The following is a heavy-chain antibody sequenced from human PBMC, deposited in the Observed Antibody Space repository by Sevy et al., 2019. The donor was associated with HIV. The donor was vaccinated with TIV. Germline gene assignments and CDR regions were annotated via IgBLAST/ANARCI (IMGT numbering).Heavy chain of an antibody. Sequence: GGSLRLSCAASGFTFSSYNMNWVRQAPGKGLEWVSSISASSGYIYYADSVKGRFTISRDNAKNSLYLQMNSLRAEDTAVYYCARDPRGGYYYYHLDVWGQGTTVTVSS. CDR2: ISASSGYI. D-gene: IGHD3-10*01. J-gene: IGHJ6*02. V-gene: IGHV3-21*01. CDR1: GFTFSSYN. CDR3: ARDPRGGYYYYHLDV.